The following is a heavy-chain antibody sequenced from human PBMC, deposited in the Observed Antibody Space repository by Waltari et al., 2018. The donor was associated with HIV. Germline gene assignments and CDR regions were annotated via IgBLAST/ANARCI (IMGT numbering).Heavy chain of an antibody. J-gene: IGHJ4*02. Sequence: QVQLVESGGGVVQPGRSLRLSCAASGFTFSSYGMHWVRQAPGKGLGGGAVTSYDGSNKYYADPVKGRFTISRDNSKNTLYLQMNSLGAEDTAVYYCAKAPTFTQWFDYWGQGTLVTVSS. D-gene: IGHD2-8*01. CDR1: GFTFSSYG. CDR2: TSYDGSNK. CDR3: AKAPTFTQWFDY. V-gene: IGHV3-30*18.